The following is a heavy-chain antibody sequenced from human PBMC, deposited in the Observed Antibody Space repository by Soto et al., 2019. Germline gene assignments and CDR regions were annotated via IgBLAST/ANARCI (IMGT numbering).Heavy chain of an antibody. CDR3: ARVPSSSGRAHFDY. CDR2: IYSGGST. CDR1: GFTVSSNY. V-gene: IGHV3-53*05. Sequence: GGSLRLSCAASGFTVSSNYMSWVRQVPGKGLEWVSVIYSGGSTYYADSVKGRFTISRDNSKNTLYLQMNSLRAEDTAVYYCARVPSSSGRAHFDYWGQGTLVTVSS. D-gene: IGHD2-15*01. J-gene: IGHJ4*02.